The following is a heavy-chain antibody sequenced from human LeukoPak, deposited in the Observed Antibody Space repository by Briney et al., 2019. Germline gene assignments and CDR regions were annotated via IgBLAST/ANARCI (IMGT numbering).Heavy chain of an antibody. V-gene: IGHV3-21*01. Sequence: GGSLRLSCAASGFTFGSDTMSWVREAPGKGLEWVASISSSINYIYHADSIKGRFTISRYDAQNSVYLQMNSLKDEDTAVYYCARSRTSSPYDKNLNFWGQGTLVIVSS. D-gene: IGHD1-14*01. J-gene: IGHJ4*02. CDR1: GFTFGSDT. CDR2: ISSSINYI. CDR3: ARSRTSSPYDKNLNF.